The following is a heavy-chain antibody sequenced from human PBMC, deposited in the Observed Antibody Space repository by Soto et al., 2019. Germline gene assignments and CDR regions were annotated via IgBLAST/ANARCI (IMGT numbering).Heavy chain of an antibody. CDR2: IYYSGST. Sequence: SETLSLTCTVSGGSISSSSYYWGWIRQPPGKGLEWIGSIYYSGSTYYNPSLKSRVTISVDTSKNQFSLKLSSVTAADTAVYFCARHSCPRYGDSYDYWGQGTLVTVSS. J-gene: IGHJ4*02. CDR3: ARHSCPRYGDSYDY. V-gene: IGHV4-39*01. CDR1: GGSISSSSYY. D-gene: IGHD3-16*02.